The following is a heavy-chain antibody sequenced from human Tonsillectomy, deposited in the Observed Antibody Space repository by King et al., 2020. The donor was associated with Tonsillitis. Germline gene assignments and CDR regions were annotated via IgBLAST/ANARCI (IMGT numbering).Heavy chain of an antibody. J-gene: IGHJ4*02. Sequence: QLVQSGGGVVQPGRSLRLSCAASGFTFSSYAMHWVRQAPGKGLEWVAVISYDGSNKYYADSVKGRFTISRDNSKNMLYLQMNSLRAEDAAVYYCARGRRIAVAVSFDYWGQGTLVTVSS. CDR2: ISYDGSNK. CDR3: ARGRRIAVAVSFDY. V-gene: IGHV3-30-3*01. D-gene: IGHD6-19*01. CDR1: GFTFSSYA.